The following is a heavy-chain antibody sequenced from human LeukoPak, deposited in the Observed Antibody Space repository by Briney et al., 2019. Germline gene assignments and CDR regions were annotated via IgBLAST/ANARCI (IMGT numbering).Heavy chain of an antibody. J-gene: IGHJ3*01. CDR1: GDTFTSPD. Sequence: ASLKGSCKASGDTFTSPDINCVRQGTGQGLEWMGWKNPNSGSTGYAQKFQGRVTMTRGPSVDTAYMELNSLISEDTAMYYCARGWEVDRDGAFDVWGQGTMVTVSP. CDR2: KNPNSGST. D-gene: IGHD1-26*01. V-gene: IGHV1-8*01. CDR3: ARGWEVDRDGAFDV.